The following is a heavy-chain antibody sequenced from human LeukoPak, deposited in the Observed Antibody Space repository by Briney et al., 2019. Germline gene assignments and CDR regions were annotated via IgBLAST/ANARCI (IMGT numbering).Heavy chain of an antibody. CDR1: GGSISGDY. J-gene: IGHJ4*02. CDR2: IYYTGGT. V-gene: IGHV4-59*01. Sequence: ETLSLTCTVSGGSISGDYWSWIRQPPGKGLEWVGYIYYTGGTNYNPSLKSRVTISVDTSKNQFSLKLSSVTAADTAVYYCARLQGRSTAVFDYWGQGTLVSVSS. CDR3: ARLQGRSTAVFDY.